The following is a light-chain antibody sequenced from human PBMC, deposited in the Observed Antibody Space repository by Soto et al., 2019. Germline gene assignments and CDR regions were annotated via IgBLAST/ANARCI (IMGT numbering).Light chain of an antibody. J-gene: IGKJ5*01. Sequence: DNVMTQSPDSLAVSLGERATINCKSSQSVLYSSNNKNYLAWYQQKTGQPPKLLIYWASTRESGVPDRFSGSASGTDFTLTIRSLQAEDVAVYYGQQYFGSPLTFGQGTRLEIK. V-gene: IGKV4-1*01. CDR3: QQYFGSPLT. CDR2: WAS. CDR1: QSVLYSSNNKNY.